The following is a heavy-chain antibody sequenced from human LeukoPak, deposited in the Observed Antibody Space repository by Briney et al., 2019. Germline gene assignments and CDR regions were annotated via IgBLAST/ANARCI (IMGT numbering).Heavy chain of an antibody. Sequence: GASVKDSCKTSGYLFTGFYIHWVRQVPGQGLEWMGWMNPNNGDTTSAPEFQGRVAMTRVTSINTAYMEMTGLTPADTAIYYCAKRGGALSDWGQGTPVTVTS. CDR3: AKRGGALSD. CDR2: MNPNNGDT. CDR1: GYLFTGFY. V-gene: IGHV1-2*02. J-gene: IGHJ4*02. D-gene: IGHD2-21*01.